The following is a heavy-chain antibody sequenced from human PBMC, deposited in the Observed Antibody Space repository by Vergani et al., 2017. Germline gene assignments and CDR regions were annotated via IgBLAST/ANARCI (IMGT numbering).Heavy chain of an antibody. D-gene: IGHD5-24*01. CDR3: ARETRDTPSSLDY. CDR2: TWYEGNNN. J-gene: IGHJ4*02. V-gene: IGHV3-33*01. Sequence: QVQLVESGGGVVQPGRSLRLSCTRSSFKLGDYGMHWVRQAPGRGLEWVSMTWYEGNNNYYADSVKCRFTISKDISKNTLYLQMNSLRGDDTAVYYCARETRDTPSSLDYWGQGTLVTVSS. CDR1: SFKLGDYG.